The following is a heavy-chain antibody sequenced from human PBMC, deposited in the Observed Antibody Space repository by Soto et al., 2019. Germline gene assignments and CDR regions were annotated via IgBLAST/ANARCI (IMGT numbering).Heavy chain of an antibody. Sequence: QVQLVQSGAEVKKPGASVKVSCKASGYTFTTYDISWVRQAPGQGLEWMGRISTYNGNTNYPQSLQGRLTMTTDTSTNKAYMELRSLRCDDTAVYYCARDPYHVVMVNAPNLYGMDVWGQGTTGTVSS. V-gene: IGHV1-18*01. CDR1: GYTFTTYD. D-gene: IGHD2-21*01. CDR2: ISTYNGNT. CDR3: ARDPYHVVMVNAPNLYGMDV. J-gene: IGHJ6*02.